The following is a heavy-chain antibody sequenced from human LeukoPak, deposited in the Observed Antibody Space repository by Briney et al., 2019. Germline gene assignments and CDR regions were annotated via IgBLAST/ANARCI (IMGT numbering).Heavy chain of an antibody. CDR1: GYTFTSYY. CDR2: INPSGDST. J-gene: IGHJ4*02. CDR3: ARSPHILTGEKFEY. D-gene: IGHD3-9*01. V-gene: IGHV1-46*01. Sequence: ASVKVSCKASGYTFTSYYMHWVRQSPGQGLEGMGIINPSGDSTTYAEKFQGRVTMTRDTSISTDYMEVIRLRSDDTAVYYCARSPHILTGEKFEYWGQGTRVTVSS.